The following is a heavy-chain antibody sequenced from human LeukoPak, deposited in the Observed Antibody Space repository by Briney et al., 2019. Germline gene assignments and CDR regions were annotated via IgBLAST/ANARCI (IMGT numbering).Heavy chain of an antibody. CDR3: ARGWSYSSSSPFDP. J-gene: IGHJ5*02. Sequence: SETLSLTCTVSGGSISSSSYYWGWIRQPPGKGLEWIGSIYYSGSTYYNPSLKSRVTISVDTSENQFSLKLSSVTAADTAVYYCARGWSYSSSSPFDPWGQGTLVTVSS. CDR2: IYYSGST. D-gene: IGHD6-6*01. CDR1: GGSISSSSYY. V-gene: IGHV4-39*07.